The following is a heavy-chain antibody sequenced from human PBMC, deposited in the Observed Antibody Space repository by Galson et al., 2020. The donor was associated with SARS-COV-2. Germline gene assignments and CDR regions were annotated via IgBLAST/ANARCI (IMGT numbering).Heavy chain of an antibody. J-gene: IGHJ5*02. CDR3: ATGSGSYTNTWFDP. D-gene: IGHD1-26*01. Sequence: ASVKVSCKVSGYTLTELSMHWVRQAPGKGLEWMGGFDPEDGETIYAQKFQGRVTMTEDTSTDTAYMELSSLRSEDTAVYYCATGSGSYTNTWFDPWGQRTLVTVSS. CDR2: FDPEDGET. V-gene: IGHV1-24*01. CDR1: GYTLTELS.